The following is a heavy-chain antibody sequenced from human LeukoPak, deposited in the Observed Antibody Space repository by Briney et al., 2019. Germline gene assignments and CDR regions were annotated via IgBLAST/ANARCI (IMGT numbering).Heavy chain of an antibody. CDR1: GFTFSSYE. Sequence: PGGSLRLSCAASGFTFSSYEMNWVRQAPGKGLEWVSSISSSSSYIYYADSVKGRSTISRDNAKNSLYLQMNSLRAEDTAVYYCARDRNYYDSSGYYYGPIDYWGQGTLVTVSS. J-gene: IGHJ4*02. CDR3: ARDRNYYDSSGYYYGPIDY. CDR2: ISSSSSYI. V-gene: IGHV3-21*01. D-gene: IGHD3-22*01.